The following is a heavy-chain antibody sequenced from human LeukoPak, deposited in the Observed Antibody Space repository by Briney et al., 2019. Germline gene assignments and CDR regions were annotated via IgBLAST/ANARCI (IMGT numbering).Heavy chain of an antibody. D-gene: IGHD5-24*01. V-gene: IGHV1-18*01. CDR2: ISAYNGNT. J-gene: IGHJ3*02. CDR3: ARIRDGYNDAYDI. CDR1: GYTFTSYG. Sequence: ASVKVSCKASGYTFTSYGISWVRQAPGQGLEWMGWISAYNGNTNYAQKLQGRVTMTTDTSTSTAYMELSSLRSEDTAIYYCARIRDGYNDAYDIWGQGTVVTVPS.